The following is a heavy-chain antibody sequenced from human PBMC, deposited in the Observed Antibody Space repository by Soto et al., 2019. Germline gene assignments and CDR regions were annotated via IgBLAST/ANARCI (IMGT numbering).Heavy chain of an antibody. CDR1: GDTFSFYT. CDR2: INPILSMS. Sequence: QVQLVQSGAEVKKPGSSVKVSCKASGDTFSFYTINWVRQAPGLGLEWLGRINPILSMSNYAQYFQGRVTITADKSTSTAYMELSSLRSEDTAMYYCATNSGSGYRAFDFWGQGALVTVSS. V-gene: IGHV1-69*02. J-gene: IGHJ4*02. CDR3: ATNSGSGYRAFDF. D-gene: IGHD3-10*01.